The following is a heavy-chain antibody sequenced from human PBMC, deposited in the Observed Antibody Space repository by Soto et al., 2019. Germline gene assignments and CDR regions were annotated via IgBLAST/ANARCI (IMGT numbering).Heavy chain of an antibody. J-gene: IGHJ6*02. V-gene: IGHV1-24*01. Sequence: ASVKVSCKXSGYTLTELSMHWVRQAPGKGLEWMGGFDPEDGETIYAQKFQGRVTMTEDTSTDTAYMELSSLRSEDTAVYYCARGLGIAAGGTYYYYGMDVWGQGTTVTVSS. CDR2: FDPEDGET. CDR3: ARGLGIAAGGTYYYYGMDV. D-gene: IGHD6-13*01. CDR1: GYTLTELS.